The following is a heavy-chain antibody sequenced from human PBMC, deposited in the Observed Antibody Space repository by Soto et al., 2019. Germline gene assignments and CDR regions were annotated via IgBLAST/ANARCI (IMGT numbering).Heavy chain of an antibody. CDR1: GFTFSSYA. Sequence: HPGGSLRLSCAASGFTFSSYAMSWVRQAPGKGLEWVSVISYTGDSTYYADSVEGRFTISRDSSKTTLYLQMSSLRAEDTSGYYCASQWEVLESGLDYWGQGTLVTVSS. CDR2: ISYTGDST. CDR3: ASQWEVLESGLDY. J-gene: IGHJ4*02. D-gene: IGHD1-26*01. V-gene: IGHV3-23*01.